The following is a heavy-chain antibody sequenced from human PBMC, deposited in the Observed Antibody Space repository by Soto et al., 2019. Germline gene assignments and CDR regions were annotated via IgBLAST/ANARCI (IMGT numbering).Heavy chain of an antibody. CDR3: TTGPRLLDGTSD. D-gene: IGHD1-26*01. CDR1: GFTFSDDW. CDR2: IKSKTAGGTI. Sequence: HLVESGGGLVKPGGSLRLSCAASGFTFSDDWLNWVRQAPQKGLEWVGRIKSKTAGGTIDYAAPVKGRFTISRDDSINMLYLQMSSLKTEDTAVYYCTTGPRLLDGTSDWGQGTLVTVSS. V-gene: IGHV3-15*01. J-gene: IGHJ4*02.